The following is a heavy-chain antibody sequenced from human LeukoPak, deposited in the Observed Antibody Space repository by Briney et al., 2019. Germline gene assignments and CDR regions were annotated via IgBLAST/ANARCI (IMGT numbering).Heavy chain of an antibody. CDR2: INHSGST. V-gene: IGHV4-34*01. CDR1: GGSFSGYY. Sequence: SETLSLTCAVYGGSFSGYYWSWIRQPPGKGLEWIGEINHSGSTNYNPSLKSRVTISVDTSKNQFSLKLSSVTAADTAVYYCARTQRIRTVDAFDIWGQGTMVTVSS. D-gene: IGHD3-3*02. J-gene: IGHJ3*02. CDR3: ARTQRIRTVDAFDI.